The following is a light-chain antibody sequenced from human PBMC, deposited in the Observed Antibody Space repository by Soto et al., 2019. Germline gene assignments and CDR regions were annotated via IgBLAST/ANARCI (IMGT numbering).Light chain of an antibody. CDR2: DTS. Sequence: EIVMTQSPAALSVSRGERVTPSCRASQRVSRDLAWYQQKPGQAPRLLIYDTSTRATGVPARFSGSGAGTDFTLTISRLEPEDFAVYYCQQYGDSPLTFGGGTKVDIK. J-gene: IGKJ4*01. V-gene: IGKV3D-15*02. CDR3: QQYGDSPLT. CDR1: QRVSRD.